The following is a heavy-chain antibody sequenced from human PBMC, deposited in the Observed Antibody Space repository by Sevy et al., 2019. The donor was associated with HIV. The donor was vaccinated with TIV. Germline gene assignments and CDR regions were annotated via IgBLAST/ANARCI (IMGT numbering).Heavy chain of an antibody. CDR3: ARGHFYDSIGFFIDAFDI. V-gene: IGHV4-59*01. CDR2: VYYSGGT. CDR1: DGSMSTYF. J-gene: IGHJ3*02. D-gene: IGHD3-22*01. Sequence: SETLSLTCSVSDGSMSTYFWNWIRQPPGKGLEWIGYVYYSGGTGYNPSLQSRVTISVDTSKNQSSLRLNSVTAADTAVYFCARGHFYDSIGFFIDAFDIWGQGKMVTVSS.